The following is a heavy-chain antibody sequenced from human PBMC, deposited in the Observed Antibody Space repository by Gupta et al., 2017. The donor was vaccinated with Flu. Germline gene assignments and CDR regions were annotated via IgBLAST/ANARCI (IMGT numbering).Heavy chain of an antibody. Sequence: SKDWMSWVRMAPGKGLEWVANINRDGSEKNYVDSAKGRFTISRDNAEDSLFLYMTSLRAEDTAVYYGARYGFSFGLDLWGQGTTVTVSS. CDR3: ARYGFSFGLDL. V-gene: IGHV3-7*03. CDR2: INRDGSEK. CDR1: SKDW. J-gene: IGHJ6*02. D-gene: IGHD3-10*01.